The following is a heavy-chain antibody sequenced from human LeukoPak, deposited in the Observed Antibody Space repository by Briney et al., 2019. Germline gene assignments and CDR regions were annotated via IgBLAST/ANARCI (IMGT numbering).Heavy chain of an antibody. CDR2: MDPSGGDT. Sequence: GASVKVSCKGSGYNFSVYYMHWVRQAPGQGLEWMGWMDPSGGDTIYAPKFQGRVSMTRDTSITTAYMELSSLTFDDSAIYYCATKGGLTPNTLAMWGHGTMVTVSS. J-gene: IGHJ3*01. CDR3: ATKGGLTPNTLAM. D-gene: IGHD2-15*01. V-gene: IGHV1-2*02. CDR1: GYNFSVYY.